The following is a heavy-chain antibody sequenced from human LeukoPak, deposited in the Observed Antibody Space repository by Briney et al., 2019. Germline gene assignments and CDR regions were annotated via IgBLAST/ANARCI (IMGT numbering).Heavy chain of an antibody. Sequence: GGSLRLSCAASGFTFSSYPMDWVRQAPGKGLEWVAVISYDGSIKYYADSVKGRFTISRDNAKASLYLQMNSLRVEDTAVYYCARDSAVATYYGVDVWGLGTTVTVSS. V-gene: IGHV3-30-3*01. CDR2: ISYDGSIK. D-gene: IGHD6-19*01. CDR3: ARDSAVATYYGVDV. J-gene: IGHJ6*02. CDR1: GFTFSSYP.